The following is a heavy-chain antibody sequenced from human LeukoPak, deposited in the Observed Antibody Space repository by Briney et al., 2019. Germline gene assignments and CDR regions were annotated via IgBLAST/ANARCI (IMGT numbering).Heavy chain of an antibody. CDR2: INPNSGGT. V-gene: IGHV1-2*04. CDR3: ARSVATMRGSWFDP. Sequence: ASVKVSCKASGYTFTGYYMHWVRQAPGQGLEWMGWINPNSGGTNYAQKFQGWDTMTRDTSISTAYMELSRLRSDDTAVYYRARSVATMRGSWFDPWGQGTLVTVSS. D-gene: IGHD5-12*01. CDR1: GYTFTGYY. J-gene: IGHJ5*02.